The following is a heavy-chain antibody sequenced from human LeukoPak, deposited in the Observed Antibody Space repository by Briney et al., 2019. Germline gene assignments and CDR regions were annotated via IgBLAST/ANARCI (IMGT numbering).Heavy chain of an antibody. V-gene: IGHV3-30*03. J-gene: IGHJ4*02. D-gene: IGHD5-18*01. CDR2: ISDDGSNK. CDR3: ARDLSGVTGYTYGRGIDY. CDR1: GFTFSSCG. Sequence: GGSLRLSCAASGFTFSSCGMSWVRQAPGKGLEWVTVISDDGSNKDYADSVKGRFTISRDNSKNTLYLQMNSLTAEDTAVYYCARDLSGVTGYTYGRGIDYWGQGTLVTVSS.